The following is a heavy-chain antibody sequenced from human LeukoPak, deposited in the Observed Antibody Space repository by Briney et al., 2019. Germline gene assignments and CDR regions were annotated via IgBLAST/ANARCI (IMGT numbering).Heavy chain of an antibody. CDR2: IIPIFGTA. V-gene: IGHV1-69*13. J-gene: IGHJ4*02. CDR1: GRTFSSYT. CDR3: ASASHITMLREANDY. D-gene: IGHD3-10*01. Sequence: GASVKVSCKASGRTFSSYTFSWVRQAPGQGLEWMGGIIPIFGTANYAQKFQGRVTITADESTSTAYMELSSLRSEDTAVYYCASASHITMLREANDYWGQGTLVTVSS.